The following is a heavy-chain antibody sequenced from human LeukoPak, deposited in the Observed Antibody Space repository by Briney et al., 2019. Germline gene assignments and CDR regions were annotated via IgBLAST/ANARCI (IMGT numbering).Heavy chain of an antibody. CDR3: ARSYVTVWGPYFDY. Sequence: ETLSLTCAVYGGSFSGYYWSWIRQPPGKGLEWVANIKQDGSEKYYVDSVKGRFTISRDNAKNSLYLQMNSLRAEDTAVYYCARSYVTVWGPYFDYWGQGTLVTVSS. D-gene: IGHD3-16*01. J-gene: IGHJ4*02. CDR2: IKQDGSEK. V-gene: IGHV3-7*01. CDR1: GGSFSGYY.